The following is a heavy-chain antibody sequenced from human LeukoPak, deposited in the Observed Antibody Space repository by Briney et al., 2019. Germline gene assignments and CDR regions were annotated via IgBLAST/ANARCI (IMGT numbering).Heavy chain of an antibody. CDR3: ARVSLDCSGGTCLDFDY. J-gene: IGHJ4*02. Sequence: GESLQISCKTSGYRFTNYWIGWVRQLPGKGLEWMGIVYPTYSDTRYSPSFQGQITISADESLTTAYLQWRSLKASDNAMYYCARVSLDCSGGTCLDFDYWGQGTLVTVSS. CDR2: VYPTYSDT. D-gene: IGHD2-15*01. V-gene: IGHV5-51*01. CDR1: GYRFTNYW.